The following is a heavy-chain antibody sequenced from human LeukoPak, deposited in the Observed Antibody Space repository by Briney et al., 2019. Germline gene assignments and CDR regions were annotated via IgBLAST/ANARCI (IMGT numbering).Heavy chain of an antibody. CDR3: APNRDLRY. J-gene: IGHJ4*02. V-gene: IGHV3-48*02. Sequence: GGSLRLSCAASGFTFNTYSMNWVRQAPGKGLEWVSYISSSSSTIYYADSVKGRFTISRDNAKNSLYLQMNSLRDEDTAVYYCAPNRDLRYWGQGTLVSVSS. CDR1: GFTFNTYS. D-gene: IGHD2-21*02. CDR2: ISSSSSTI.